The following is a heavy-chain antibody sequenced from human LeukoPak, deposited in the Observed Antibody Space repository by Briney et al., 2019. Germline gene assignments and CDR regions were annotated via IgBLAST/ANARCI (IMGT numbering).Heavy chain of an antibody. Sequence: GSLRLSCAASGFTVTSSYMSWVRQAPGKGLEWVAVVYTGGSTYYADSVKGRFTISRDNSKNTPYLQMNSLRAEDTAVYYCARGGPGLVIATTSSPDKWGQGALVTVSS. CDR1: GFTVTSSY. J-gene: IGHJ4*02. V-gene: IGHV3-66*02. CDR2: VYTGGST. D-gene: IGHD2/OR15-2a*01. CDR3: ARGGPGLVIATTSSPDK.